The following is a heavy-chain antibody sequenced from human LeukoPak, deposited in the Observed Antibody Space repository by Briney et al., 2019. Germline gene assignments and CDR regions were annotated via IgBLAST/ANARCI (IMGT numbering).Heavy chain of an antibody. J-gene: IGHJ4*02. V-gene: IGHV3-13*01. CDR3: ARGSFYGDYGLDY. CDR1: GFTFSSYD. Sequence: PGGSLRLSCAASGFTFSSYDMHWVRQATGKGLEWVSAICTAGDTYYPGSVKGRFTISRENAKNSLYLQMNSLRAGDTAVYYCARGSFYGDYGLDYWGQGTLVTVSS. CDR2: ICTAGDT. D-gene: IGHD4-17*01.